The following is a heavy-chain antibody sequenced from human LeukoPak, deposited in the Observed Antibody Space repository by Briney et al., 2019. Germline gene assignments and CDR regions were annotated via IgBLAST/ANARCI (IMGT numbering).Heavy chain of an antibody. V-gene: IGHV4-39*01. J-gene: IGHJ4*02. D-gene: IGHD6-19*01. CDR2: IYYSGST. CDR3: ARHDRTYSSGWLNL. Sequence: SETLSLTCTVSGGSISSSSYYWGWIRQPPGKGLEWIGSIYYSGSTYYNPSLKSRVTISVDTSKNQFSLKLSSVTAADTAVYYCARHDRTYSSGWLNLWGQGTLVTVSS. CDR1: GGSISSSSYY.